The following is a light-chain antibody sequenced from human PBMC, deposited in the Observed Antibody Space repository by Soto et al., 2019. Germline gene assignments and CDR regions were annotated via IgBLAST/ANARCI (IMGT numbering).Light chain of an antibody. V-gene: IGLV2-14*01. Sequence: QSALTQPASVSGSPGQSITISCTGTSSDVGGYNYVSWYQQHPGKAPKLMIYDVSNRPSGVSNRFSGSKSGNTVSLTISGLQAEDEADYYCSSYTSRSTLYVFGTGTKLTVL. CDR3: SSYTSRSTLYV. J-gene: IGLJ1*01. CDR1: SSDVGGYNY. CDR2: DVS.